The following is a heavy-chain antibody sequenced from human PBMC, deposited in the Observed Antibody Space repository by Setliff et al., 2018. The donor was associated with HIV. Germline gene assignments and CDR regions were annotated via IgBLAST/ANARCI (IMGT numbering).Heavy chain of an antibody. CDR1: GGSISSGSYY. D-gene: IGHD3-10*01. CDR2: IYTSGST. CDR3: ATYADRESNRFDP. J-gene: IGHJ5*02. Sequence: PSETLSLTCTVSGGSISSGSYYWSWIRQPAGKGLEWIGRIYTSGSTNYNPSLKSRVTISLDTSKNQFSLKLSSVTAADTAVYYCATYADRESNRFDPWGQGIRVTVSS. V-gene: IGHV4-61*02.